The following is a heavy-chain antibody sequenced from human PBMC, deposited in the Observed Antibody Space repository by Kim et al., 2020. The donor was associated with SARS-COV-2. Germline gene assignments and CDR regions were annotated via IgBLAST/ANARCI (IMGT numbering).Heavy chain of an antibody. CDR3: AKDLQYCSGGSCYFDAFDI. J-gene: IGHJ3*02. D-gene: IGHD2-15*01. Sequence: GRFTISRDNYKNTLYLQMNSLRAEDTAVYYCAKDLQYCSGGSCYFDAFDIWGQGTMVTVSS. V-gene: IGHV3-23*01.